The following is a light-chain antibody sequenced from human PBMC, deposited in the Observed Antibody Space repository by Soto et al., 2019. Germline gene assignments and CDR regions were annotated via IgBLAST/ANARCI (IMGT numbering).Light chain of an antibody. CDR3: GTWESLYV. V-gene: IGLV1-51*01. J-gene: IGLJ6*01. Sequence: QSVLTQPPSVSAAPGQKVTISCSGSSSNIGNNYVSWYQQLPGTAPKLLIYDNNKRPSGIPDRFSGSKSGTSATLGITGLQTGDEADYYCGTWESLYVFGTGTQLTVL. CDR2: DNN. CDR1: SSNIGNNY.